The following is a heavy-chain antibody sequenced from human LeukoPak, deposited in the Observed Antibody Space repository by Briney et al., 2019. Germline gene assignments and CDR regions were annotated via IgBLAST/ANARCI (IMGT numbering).Heavy chain of an antibody. Sequence: ASVTVSCKASGYTFTTYGVSWVRPAPGQGLEWMGWISPYSGDTKYAQNFQGRVTMTTDTSTSTAYMELRSLRSDDTAVYYCTRGGDMIRYWGQGTLVTVSS. V-gene: IGHV1-18*01. J-gene: IGHJ4*02. CDR2: ISPYSGDT. D-gene: IGHD2-21*01. CDR1: GYTFTTYG. CDR3: TRGGDMIRY.